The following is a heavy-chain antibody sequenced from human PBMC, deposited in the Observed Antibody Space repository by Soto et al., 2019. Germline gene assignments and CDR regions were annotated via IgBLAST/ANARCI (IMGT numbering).Heavy chain of an antibody. CDR1: GGTISGYY. J-gene: IGHJ5*02. V-gene: IGHV4-4*07. CDR2: IYSSGNT. Sequence: SETLSLTCSVSGGTISGYYWTWIRQPAGKGLEWIGRIYSSGNTKYNPSLQSRVTMSLDTSNNQFSLRLTSVTAADTAVYYCARGQRFSDWFDPWGQGTFVTAPQ. CDR3: ARGQRFSDWFDP. D-gene: IGHD3-3*01.